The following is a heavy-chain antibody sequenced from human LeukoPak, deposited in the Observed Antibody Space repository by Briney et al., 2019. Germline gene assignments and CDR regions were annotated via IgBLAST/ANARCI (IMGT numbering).Heavy chain of an antibody. CDR1: GFTFSSYS. Sequence: GGSLRLSCAASGFTFSSYSMNWVRQAPGKGLEWVSSISSSSSYIYYADSVKGRFTISRDNAKNSLYLQMNSLRAEDTAVYYCARDYSGWNSDDGYNWFDPWGQGTLVTVSS. V-gene: IGHV3-21*01. D-gene: IGHD1-7*01. CDR2: ISSSSSYI. CDR3: ARDYSGWNSDDGYNWFDP. J-gene: IGHJ5*02.